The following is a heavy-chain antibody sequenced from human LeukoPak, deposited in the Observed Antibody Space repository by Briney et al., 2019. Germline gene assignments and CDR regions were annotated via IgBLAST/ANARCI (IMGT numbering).Heavy chain of an antibody. CDR3: AKEGDTAMAPLDL. Sequence: GGSLRLSCAASGFTFDDYAMHWVRQAPGNGLEWVSGISWNSGSIGYADSVKGRFTISRDNAKNSLYLQMNSLRAEDMALYYCAKEGDTAMAPLDLWGRGTLVTVSS. V-gene: IGHV3-9*03. CDR2: ISWNSGSI. J-gene: IGHJ2*01. D-gene: IGHD5-18*01. CDR1: GFTFDDYA.